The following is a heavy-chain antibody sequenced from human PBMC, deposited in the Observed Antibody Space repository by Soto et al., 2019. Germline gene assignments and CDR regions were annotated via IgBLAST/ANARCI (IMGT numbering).Heavy chain of an antibody. CDR1: GFTFSSYG. J-gene: IGHJ5*02. CDR2: ISYDGSNK. CDR3: AKDLWGYSSSSINWFDP. V-gene: IGHV3-30*18. Sequence: GGSLRLSCAASGFTFSSYGMHWVRQAPGKGLEWVAVISYDGSNKYYADSVKGRFTISRDNSKNTLYLQMNSLRAEDTAVYYCAKDLWGYSSSSINWFDPWGQGTLVTVSS. D-gene: IGHD6-6*01.